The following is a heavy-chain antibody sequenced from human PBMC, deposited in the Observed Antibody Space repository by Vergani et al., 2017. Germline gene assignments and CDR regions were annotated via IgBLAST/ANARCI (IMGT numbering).Heavy chain of an antibody. V-gene: IGHV3-23*04. CDR2: ITSTGATI. D-gene: IGHD2-15*01. Sequence: VQLVESGGGLVKPGGSLRLSCGASGFTFKNNTMTWVRQSPGKGLEWVSSITSTGATINYADSVKGRFTISRDNSKDTLYLQMNSLRVEDTAIYYCAKARDPNCKGGNCYSYYYGLDLWGQGTTVTVSS. CDR3: AKARDPNCKGGNCYSYYYGLDL. CDR1: GFTFKNNT. J-gene: IGHJ6*02.